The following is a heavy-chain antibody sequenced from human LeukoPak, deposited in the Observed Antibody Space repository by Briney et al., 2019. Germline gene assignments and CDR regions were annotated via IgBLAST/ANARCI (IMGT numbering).Heavy chain of an antibody. CDR3: ARGRLDYYYMDV. Sequence: SETLSLTCAVYGGSLSGYFWSWIRQPPGKGLEWIGEIHHTGATNYKPSLKSRVSISLDMSKKQLSLEMRSVTAADTAVYYCARGRLDYYYMDVWGRGTTVTVSS. CDR1: GGSLSGYF. CDR2: IHHTGAT. D-gene: IGHD3-9*01. J-gene: IGHJ6*03. V-gene: IGHV4-34*01.